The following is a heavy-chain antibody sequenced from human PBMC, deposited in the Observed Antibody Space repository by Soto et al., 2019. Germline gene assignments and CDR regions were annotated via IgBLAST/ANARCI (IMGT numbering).Heavy chain of an antibody. J-gene: IGHJ4*02. D-gene: IGHD6-19*01. CDR3: AVGLVSGTNFDN. CDR1: GFTFSSYA. CDR2: ISYDGSDE. Sequence: QVQLVESGGGVVQPGRSLRLSCAASGFTFSSYAMNWVRQAPGKGLEWVAFISYDGSDECYVDSVQGRFTISRDDSKNTLYVQMNSLRAEDTAVYYCAVGLVSGTNFDNWCQGTLVTVSS. V-gene: IGHV3-30*03.